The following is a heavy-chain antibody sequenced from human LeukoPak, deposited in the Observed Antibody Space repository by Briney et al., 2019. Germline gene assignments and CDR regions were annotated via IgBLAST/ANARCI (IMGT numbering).Heavy chain of an antibody. CDR1: GDTVSSNSAA. D-gene: IGHD6-13*01. Sequence: SQTLSLTCAISGDTVSSNSAAWNWIRQSPSRGLEWLGRTYYRSRWYNDYAVSVKSRITVNPDTSKNQFSLHLNSVTPDDTAVYYCARSADGTLDYWGQGTLVTVSS. CDR2: TYYRSRWYN. J-gene: IGHJ4*02. CDR3: ARSADGTLDY. V-gene: IGHV6-1*01.